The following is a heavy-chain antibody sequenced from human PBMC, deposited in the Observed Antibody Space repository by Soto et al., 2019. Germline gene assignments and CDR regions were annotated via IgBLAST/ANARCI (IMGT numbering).Heavy chain of an antibody. CDR3: AREVRPIAARVFDY. V-gene: IGHV4-31*03. CDR2: IYHSGGT. CDR1: GGSISSDTYY. J-gene: IGHJ4*02. Sequence: PSETLSLTCTVSGGSISSDTYYWSWILQHPGKGLEWIGYIYHSGGTYYNPSLKSRVTISVDTSKNQFSLKLSSVTAADTAVYYCAREVRPIAARVFDYWGQGTPVTVS. D-gene: IGHD6-6*01.